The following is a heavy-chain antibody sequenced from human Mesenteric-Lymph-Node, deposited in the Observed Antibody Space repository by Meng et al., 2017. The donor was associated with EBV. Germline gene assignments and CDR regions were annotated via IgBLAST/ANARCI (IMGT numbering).Heavy chain of an antibody. Sequence: QITLTASVPTTLKPPQTPTLTCTFSRFSLRTSGVGLRWIRQPPGKALEWLALIYSDDDKRYSPALKTRLTITKDTSENQVVLTMTNMDPVDAATYSYSHRTSNCFDPWGQGTLVTVSS. J-gene: IGHJ5*02. CDR1: RFSLRTSGVG. CDR3: SHRTSNCFDP. V-gene: IGHV2-5*02. CDR2: IYSDDDK.